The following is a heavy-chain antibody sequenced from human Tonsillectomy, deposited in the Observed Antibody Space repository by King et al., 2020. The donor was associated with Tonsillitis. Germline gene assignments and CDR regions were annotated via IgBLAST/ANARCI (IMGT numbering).Heavy chain of an antibody. V-gene: IGHV3-9*01. CDR3: AKSIQITSGGVPQTAFDF. CDR2: MIWIGGSI. CDR1: GFTFDDFA. Sequence: VQLVESGGGLVQPGRSLRLSCAASGFTFDDFAMHWGRQAPGKGLEWVSGMIWIGGSIDYADSLKGRFTISRDNAKKSLCLQINSLRAEDTALYYCAKSIQITSGGVPQTAFDFWGQGTLVTVS. J-gene: IGHJ4*02. D-gene: IGHD6-6*01.